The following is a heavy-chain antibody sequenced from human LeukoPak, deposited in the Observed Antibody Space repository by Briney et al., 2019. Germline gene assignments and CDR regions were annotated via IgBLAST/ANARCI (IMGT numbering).Heavy chain of an antibody. Sequence: GGSLRLSCAASGFTFSSTAMSWVRQAPGKGLEWVSSITGSGGSSYYADSVKGRFTISRDNSKNTLYLQMNSLRAEDTAVYYCAKRGILTGYRYYFDYWGQGTLVTVSS. CDR1: GFTFSSTA. CDR2: ITGSGGSS. J-gene: IGHJ4*02. V-gene: IGHV3-23*01. CDR3: AKRGILTGYRYYFDY. D-gene: IGHD3-9*01.